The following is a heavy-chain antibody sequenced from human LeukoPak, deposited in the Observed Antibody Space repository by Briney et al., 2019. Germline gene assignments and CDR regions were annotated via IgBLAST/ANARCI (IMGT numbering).Heavy chain of an antibody. CDR3: ARGVPQIVVVTATNYFDY. CDR2: INPNSGGT. Sequence: ASVKVSCKASGYTFTGYYMHWVRQAPGQGLEWMGWINPNSGGTNYAQKFQGRVTMTRDTSTSTAYMELRSLRSDDTAVYYCARGVPQIVVVTATNYFDYWGQGILVTVSS. J-gene: IGHJ4*02. CDR1: GYTFTGYY. V-gene: IGHV1-2*02. D-gene: IGHD2-21*02.